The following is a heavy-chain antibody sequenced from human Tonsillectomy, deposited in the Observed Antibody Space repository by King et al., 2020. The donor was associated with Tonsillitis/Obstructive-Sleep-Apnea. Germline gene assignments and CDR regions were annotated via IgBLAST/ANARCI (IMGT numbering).Heavy chain of an antibody. CDR1: GFTVSSNY. V-gene: IGHV3-66*01. J-gene: IGHJ6*03. Sequence: EVQLVESGGGLVQPGGSLRLSCAASGFTVSSNYTSWVRQAPGKGLEWVSVIYSGGSTYYADSVKGRFTISRDNSKNTLYLQMNSLRAEDTAVYYCAREGYCSSTSCLGYYYYYYMDVWGKGTTVTVSS. CDR3: AREGYCSSTSCLGYYYYYYMDV. CDR2: IYSGGST. D-gene: IGHD2-2*01.